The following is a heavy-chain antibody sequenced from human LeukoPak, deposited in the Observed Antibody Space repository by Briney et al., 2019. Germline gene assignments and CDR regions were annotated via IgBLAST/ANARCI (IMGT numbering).Heavy chain of an antibody. V-gene: IGHV4-38-2*02. Sequence: SETLSLTCTVSGYSISRGYYWGWVRQPPGRGLEWIASIFHSGNTYHNPSLKSRVNISVDTSKNQFSLKLSSVTAADTAVYYCARVRYYYDSSGYYRSPYYYYYYMDVWGKGTTVTVSS. CDR3: ARVRYYYDSSGYYRSPYYYYYYMDV. D-gene: IGHD3-22*01. CDR1: GYSISRGYY. CDR2: IFHSGNT. J-gene: IGHJ6*03.